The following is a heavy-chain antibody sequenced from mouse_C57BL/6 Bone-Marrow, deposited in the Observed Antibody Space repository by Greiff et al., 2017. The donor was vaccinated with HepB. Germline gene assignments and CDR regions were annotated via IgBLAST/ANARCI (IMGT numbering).Heavy chain of an antibody. CDR2: IYPRSGNT. CDR1: GYTFTSYG. CDR3: ARRGKNYYFDY. V-gene: IGHV1-81*01. J-gene: IGHJ2*01. Sequence: VQLQQSGAELARPGASVKLSCKASGYTFTSYGISWVKQSTGQGLEWIGEIYPRSGNTYYNEKFKGKATLTADKSSSTAYMELRSLTSEDSAVYFCARRGKNYYFDYWGQGTTLTVSS.